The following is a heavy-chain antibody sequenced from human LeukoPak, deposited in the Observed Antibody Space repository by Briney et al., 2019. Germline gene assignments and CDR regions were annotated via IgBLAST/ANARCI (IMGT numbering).Heavy chain of an antibody. V-gene: IGHV4-4*07. D-gene: IGHD3-3*01. CDR3: ARHPIERSLGGVPDWFDP. CDR2: IYTSGST. Sequence: SETLSLTCTVSGGSISSYYWSWIRQPAGKGLEWIGRIYTSGSTNYNPSLKSRVTLSVDTSKNQFSLNLYSVTAADTAIYYCARHPIERSLGGVPDWFDPWGQGTLATVSS. J-gene: IGHJ5*02. CDR1: GGSISSYY.